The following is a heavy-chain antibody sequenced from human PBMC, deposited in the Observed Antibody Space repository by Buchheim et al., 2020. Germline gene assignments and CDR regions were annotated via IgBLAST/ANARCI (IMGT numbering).Heavy chain of an antibody. J-gene: IGHJ4*02. CDR1: GYTFTSYY. Sequence: QVQLVQSGAEVEKPGASVKVSCKASGYTFTSYYVHWVRQAPGQGLEWMGIINPSGAGTSYSQKFQGRVTMTRDTSKSTVYMELSSLRSEDTAVYYCARDRGAAAGTSPGYWGQGTL. D-gene: IGHD6-13*01. V-gene: IGHV1-46*01. CDR2: INPSGAGT. CDR3: ARDRGAAAGTSPGY.